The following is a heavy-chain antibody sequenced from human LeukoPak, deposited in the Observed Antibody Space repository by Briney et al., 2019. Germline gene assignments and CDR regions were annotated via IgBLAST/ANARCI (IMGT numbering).Heavy chain of an antibody. CDR2: IYYSGST. CDR3: GKGYYGMDV. V-gene: IGHV4-39*01. CDR1: GGSISSSSYY. Sequence: SETLSLTCTVSGGSISSSSYYWGWIRQPPGKGLECLGSIYYSGSTCYNPSLKSRVTISIDTSQNQFSLKLSSVTAADTAVYYCGKGYYGMDVWGQGTTVIVSS. J-gene: IGHJ6*02.